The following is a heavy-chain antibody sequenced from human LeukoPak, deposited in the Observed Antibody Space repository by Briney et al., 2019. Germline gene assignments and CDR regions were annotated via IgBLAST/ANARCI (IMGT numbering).Heavy chain of an antibody. V-gene: IGHV3-74*01. D-gene: IGHD3-3*01. CDR1: GFTFSSYS. J-gene: IGHJ3*02. CDR2: INSDARNT. Sequence: GGSLRLSCAASGFTFSSYSMYWVRQAPGKGLVWVSRINSDARNTNYADSVQGRFTISRDNAKNTLYLQMNSLRVEDTAVYYCASGIGVGDSFDIWGQGTMATVSS. CDR3: ASGIGVGDSFDI.